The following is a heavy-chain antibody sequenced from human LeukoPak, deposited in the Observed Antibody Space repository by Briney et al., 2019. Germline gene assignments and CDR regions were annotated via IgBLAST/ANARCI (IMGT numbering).Heavy chain of an antibody. CDR2: IIPILCIG. CDR1: GGTFSSYT. Sequence: SVKLSCKASGGTFSSYTISWVRQAPGQRLEWMGRIIPILCIGNYAQKFQGRVTITADKSTSTAYMERSSLRSEDTAVYYCARARMATITGGHYYYGMDVWGQGTTVTVSS. D-gene: IGHD5-12*01. CDR3: ARARMATITGGHYYYGMDV. V-gene: IGHV1-69*02. J-gene: IGHJ6*02.